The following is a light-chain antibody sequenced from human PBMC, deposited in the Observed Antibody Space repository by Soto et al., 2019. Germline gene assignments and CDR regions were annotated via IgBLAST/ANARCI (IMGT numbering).Light chain of an antibody. V-gene: IGKV3-15*01. CDR1: QSVSNY. J-gene: IGKJ4*01. CDR2: DAS. Sequence: EIVLTQTPVTLSLSPGERATLSCRASQSVSNYLGWYQQKPGQAPRLLIYDASTRAIGIPTRFTGSRSGTEFTLTINGLQSEDFAVYYCQRYNNWPLTFGGGTKVEIK. CDR3: QRYNNWPLT.